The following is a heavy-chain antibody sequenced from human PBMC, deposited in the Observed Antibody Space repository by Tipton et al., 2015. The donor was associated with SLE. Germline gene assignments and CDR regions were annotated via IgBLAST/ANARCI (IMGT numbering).Heavy chain of an antibody. Sequence: QLVQSGPEVKKPGESLRISCKVSGYIFTTYWISWVRQMPGKGLEWMGRIDPSDSYTNYSPSFQGHVTISADKSISTAYLQWSSLKASDTAMYYCARHLNNWNDDAFDIWGQGTMVTVSS. D-gene: IGHD1-20*01. J-gene: IGHJ3*02. V-gene: IGHV5-10-1*01. CDR3: ARHLNNWNDDAFDI. CDR2: IDPSDSYT. CDR1: GYIFTTYW.